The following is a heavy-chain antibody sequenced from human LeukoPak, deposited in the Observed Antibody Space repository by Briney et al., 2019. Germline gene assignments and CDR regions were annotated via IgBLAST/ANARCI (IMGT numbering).Heavy chain of an antibody. Sequence: EASVKVSCKASGYTFTSYGISWVRQAPGQGLEWMGWISTYNANTNYAQNLQGRVTMTTDTSTSTAYMELRSPSSDDTAVYYCARDQRDWNYAGYFDYWGQGTLVTVSS. CDR2: ISTYNANT. V-gene: IGHV1-18*01. J-gene: IGHJ4*02. CDR3: ARDQRDWNYAGYFDY. CDR1: GYTFTSYG. D-gene: IGHD1-7*01.